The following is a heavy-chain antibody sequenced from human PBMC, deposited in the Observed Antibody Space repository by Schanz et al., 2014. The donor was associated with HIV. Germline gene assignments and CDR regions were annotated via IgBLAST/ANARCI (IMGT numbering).Heavy chain of an antibody. CDR2: ISYDGKYK. V-gene: IGHV3-30*04. J-gene: IGHJ4*02. Sequence: QVQLMESGGGVVQPGRSLRLSCAASGFTFRNHAMHWVRQAPGKGLEWVALISYDGKYKFYGDSVKGRFTISRDNSKNTLYLQMDSLRSEDTAVYYCARGHTSGLFQGGPDSWGQGTLVTVSS. CDR3: ARGHTSGLFQGGPDS. D-gene: IGHD6-19*01. CDR1: GFTFRNHA.